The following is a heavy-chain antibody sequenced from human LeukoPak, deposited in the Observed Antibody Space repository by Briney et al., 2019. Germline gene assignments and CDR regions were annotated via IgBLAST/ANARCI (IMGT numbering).Heavy chain of an antibody. CDR2: IIPIFGTA. CDR3: ARDYSSGLNNWFDP. CDR1: GGTFISYA. Sequence: ASVKVSCKASGGTFISYAISWVRQAPGQGLEWMGGIIPIFGTANYAQKFQGRVTITADESTSTAYMELSSLRSEDTAVYYCARDYSSGLNNWFDPWGQGTLVTVSS. D-gene: IGHD6-19*01. J-gene: IGHJ5*02. V-gene: IGHV1-69*13.